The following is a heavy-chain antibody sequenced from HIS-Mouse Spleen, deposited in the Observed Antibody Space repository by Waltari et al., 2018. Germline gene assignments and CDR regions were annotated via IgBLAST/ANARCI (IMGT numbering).Heavy chain of an antibody. CDR1: GYSFTSYW. CDR2: IYPGDSDT. D-gene: IGHD3-3*01. V-gene: IGHV5-51*03. J-gene: IGHJ4*02. CDR3: ARLEARITIMSAFDY. Sequence: EVQLVQSGAEVKKPGESLKISCKGSGYSFTSYWIGWVRQMPGKGLEWMGFIYPGDSDTRYSPSFQGKVTISADKSISTAYLQWSSLKASDTAMYYCARLEARITIMSAFDYWGQGTLVTVSS.